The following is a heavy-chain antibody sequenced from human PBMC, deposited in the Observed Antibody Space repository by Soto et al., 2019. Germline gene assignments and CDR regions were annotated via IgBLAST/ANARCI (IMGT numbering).Heavy chain of an antibody. J-gene: IGHJ6*02. CDR1: GGIFSSYA. CDR2: IIPIFVTT. D-gene: IGHD3-22*01. V-gene: IGHV1-69*12. CDR3: ARTSSRIIDSSYYYAVDV. Sequence: QVQLVQSGAEVKKPGSSVNVSCKASGGIFSSYAISWVRHAPGQGLEWLGGIIPIFVTTNYPVKFQGRVSITADHATRTAYMELTMLTPDATAVYYCARTSSRIIDSSYYYAVDVWGQGTTVTVTS.